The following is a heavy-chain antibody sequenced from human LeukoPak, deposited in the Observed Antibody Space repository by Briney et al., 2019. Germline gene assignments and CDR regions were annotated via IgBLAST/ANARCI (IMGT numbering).Heavy chain of an antibody. V-gene: IGHV3-48*03. Sequence: PGGSLRLSCAASGFTFSSYEMNWVRQAPGKGLEWVSYISSSGSTKYYADSLKGRFTISRDNAKNSLYLQMNSLRAEDTAVYYCARNWGYFDYWGQGTLLTASS. CDR1: GFTFSSYE. CDR2: ISSSGSTK. CDR3: ARNWGYFDY. D-gene: IGHD7-27*01. J-gene: IGHJ4*02.